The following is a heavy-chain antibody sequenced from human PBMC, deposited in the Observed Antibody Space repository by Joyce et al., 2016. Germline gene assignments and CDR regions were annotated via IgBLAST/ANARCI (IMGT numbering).Heavy chain of an antibody. CDR3: ARVRDFYGSGSQPLDY. Sequence: EVQLVESGGGLVQPGGSLRLSCAASGFTFSSYWMTWVRQAPGKGLEWVANKKQDGSEKYYVDSVKGRFTIPRDNAKNSLYLQMNSLRAEDAAVYYCARVRDFYGSGSQPLDYWGQGTLVTVSS. D-gene: IGHD3-10*01. J-gene: IGHJ4*02. CDR1: GFTFSSYW. CDR2: KKQDGSEK. V-gene: IGHV3-7*01.